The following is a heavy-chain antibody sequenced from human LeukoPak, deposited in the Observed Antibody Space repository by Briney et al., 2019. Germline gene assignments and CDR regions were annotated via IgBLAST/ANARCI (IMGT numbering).Heavy chain of an antibody. CDR2: INAGNGNT. V-gene: IGHV1-3*01. Sequence: ASVKVSCKASGYTFTSYAMHWVRQAPGQRLEWMGWINAGNGNTKHSQKFQGRVTITRDTSASTAYMELSSLRSEDTAVYYCARAGYCSSTSCYQEPVDYWGQGTLVTVSS. CDR3: ARAGYCSSTSCYQEPVDY. CDR1: GYTFTSYA. D-gene: IGHD2-2*03. J-gene: IGHJ4*02.